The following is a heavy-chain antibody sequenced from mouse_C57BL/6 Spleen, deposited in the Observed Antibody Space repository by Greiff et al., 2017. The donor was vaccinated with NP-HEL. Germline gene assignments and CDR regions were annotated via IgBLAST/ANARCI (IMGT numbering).Heavy chain of an antibody. Sequence: EVKLMESGGDLVKPGGSLKLSCAASGFTFSSYGMSWVRQTPAKRLEWVATISSGGSYTYYPDSVKGRFTISRDNAKNTLYLQMSSLKSEDTAMYYCARHEDGYYWFAYWGQGTLVTVSA. CDR3: ARHEDGYYWFAY. J-gene: IGHJ3*01. CDR2: ISSGGSYT. V-gene: IGHV5-6*01. D-gene: IGHD2-3*01. CDR1: GFTFSSYG.